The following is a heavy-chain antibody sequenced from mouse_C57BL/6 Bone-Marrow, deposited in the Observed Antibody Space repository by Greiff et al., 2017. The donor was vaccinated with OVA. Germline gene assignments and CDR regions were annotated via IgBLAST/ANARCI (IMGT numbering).Heavy chain of an antibody. J-gene: IGHJ2*01. Sequence: EVKVVESGPVLVKPGASVKMSCKASGYTFTDYYMNWVKQSHGKSLEWIGVINPYNGGTSYNQKFKGKATLTVDKSSSTAYMELNSLTSEDSAVYYCARGVYYFDYWGQGTTLTVSS. V-gene: IGHV1-19*01. CDR2: INPYNGGT. CDR3: ARGVYYFDY. CDR1: GYTFTDYY.